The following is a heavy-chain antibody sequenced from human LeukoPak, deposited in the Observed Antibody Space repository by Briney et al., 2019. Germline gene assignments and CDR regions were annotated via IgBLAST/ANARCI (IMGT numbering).Heavy chain of an antibody. CDR2: INHSGST. CDR3: ARDSWSSGGQGY. CDR1: GYSISSGYY. J-gene: IGHJ4*02. D-gene: IGHD6-19*01. V-gene: IGHV4-38-2*02. Sequence: KPSETLSLTCTVSGYSISSGYYWSWIRQPPGKGLEWIGEINHSGSTNYNPSLKSRVTISVDTSKNQFSLKLSSVTAADTAVYYCARDSWSSGGQGYWGQGTLVTVSS.